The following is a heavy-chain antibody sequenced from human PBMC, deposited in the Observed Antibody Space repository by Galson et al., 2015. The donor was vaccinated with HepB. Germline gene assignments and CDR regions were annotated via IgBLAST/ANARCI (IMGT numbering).Heavy chain of an antibody. D-gene: IGHD2-2*01. J-gene: IGHJ3*02. CDR3: AREYCSSTSCEQGAFDI. CDR2: INPNSGGT. Sequence: SVKVSCKASGYTFTGYYMHWVRQAPGQGLEWMGWINPNSGGTNYAQKFQGWVTMTRDTSISTAYMELSRLRSDDTAAYYCAREYCSSTSCEQGAFDIWGQGTMVTVSS. V-gene: IGHV1-2*04. CDR1: GYTFTGYY.